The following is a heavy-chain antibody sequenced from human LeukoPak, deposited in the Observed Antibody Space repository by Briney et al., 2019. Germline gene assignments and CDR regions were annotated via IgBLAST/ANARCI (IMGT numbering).Heavy chain of an antibody. CDR2: IRYDGSNK. CDR1: GFTFSSYT. J-gene: IGHJ6*03. CDR3: AKDRAGSPTYYYYYMDV. D-gene: IGHD1-26*01. V-gene: IGHV3-30*02. Sequence: GGSLRLSCATSGFTFSSYTMNWVRQAPGKGLEWVAFIRYDGSNKYYADSVKGRFTISRDNSKNTLYLQMNSLRAEDTAVYYCAKDRAGSPTYYYYYMDVWGKGTTVTVSS.